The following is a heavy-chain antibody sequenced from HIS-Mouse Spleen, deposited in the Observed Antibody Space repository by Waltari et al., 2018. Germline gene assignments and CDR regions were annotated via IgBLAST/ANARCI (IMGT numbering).Heavy chain of an antibody. CDR3: AREKGYYGSGSYYYYYYGMDV. J-gene: IGHJ6*02. Sequence: QVQLQESGPGLVKPSQTLSLTCTVSGGSISSGGYYWSWIRQHPGKGLEWIGYIYYSGRPYNNPALKSRVTISVDTSKNQFSLKLSSVTAADTAVYYCAREKGYYGSGSYYYYYYGMDVWGQGTTVTVSS. V-gene: IGHV4-31*03. CDR1: GGSISSGGYY. D-gene: IGHD3-10*01. CDR2: IYYSGRP.